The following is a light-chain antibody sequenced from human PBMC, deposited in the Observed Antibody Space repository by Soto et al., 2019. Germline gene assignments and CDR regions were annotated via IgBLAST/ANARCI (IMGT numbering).Light chain of an antibody. Sequence: QSALTQPASVSGSPGQSITISCTGTSSDVGGYNYVSWYQQHPGKAPKLMIYDVSNRHSGVSNRFSGSKSGNMASLTISGLQAEDESDYYCSSYTSSSTLYVFGTGTKLTVL. J-gene: IGLJ1*01. CDR2: DVS. V-gene: IGLV2-14*01. CDR1: SSDVGGYNY. CDR3: SSYTSSSTLYV.